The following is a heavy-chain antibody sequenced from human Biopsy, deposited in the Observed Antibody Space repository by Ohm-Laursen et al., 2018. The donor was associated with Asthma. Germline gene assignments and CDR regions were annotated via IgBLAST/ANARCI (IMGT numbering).Heavy chain of an antibody. CDR3: ARTFHFWSPYHAEHYQL. J-gene: IGHJ1*01. V-gene: IGHV3-7*01. Sequence: SLRLSCSASGFTFGDYWMSWVRQVPGQGLEWVANIKHDGSEKNHVDSLKGRLTISRDNAKNLLFLQMNSLRAEDTAVYYCARTFHFWSPYHAEHYQLWGQGTLVTVSS. D-gene: IGHD3-3*01. CDR1: GFTFGDYW. CDR2: IKHDGSEK.